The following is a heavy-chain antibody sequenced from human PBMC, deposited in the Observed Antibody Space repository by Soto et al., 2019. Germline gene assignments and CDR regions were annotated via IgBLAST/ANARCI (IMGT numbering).Heavy chain of an antibody. CDR3: ARRGKGYYGSGSYYNVPWSYYFDY. Sequence: SETLSLTCAVYGGSFSGYYWSWIRQPPGKGLEWIGEINHSGSTNYNPSLKSRVTISVDTSKNQFSLKLSSVTAADTAVYYCARRGKGYYGSGSYYNVPWSYYFDYRGQGTLVTVSS. CDR1: GGSFSGYY. J-gene: IGHJ4*02. CDR2: INHSGST. D-gene: IGHD3-10*01. V-gene: IGHV4-34*01.